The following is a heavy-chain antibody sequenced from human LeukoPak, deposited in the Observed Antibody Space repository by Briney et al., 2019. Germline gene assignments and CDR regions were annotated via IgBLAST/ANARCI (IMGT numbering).Heavy chain of an antibody. CDR3: AADLGGSGIGNY. D-gene: IGHD3-10*01. CDR1: GVTFTTSA. Sequence: ASVKVSCKASGVTFTTSAVQWVRQARGQRLEWIGWIVVGSGNTKYAPKFQGRVTITRDMSTSTAYMELRSLRSEDTALYYCAADLGGSGIGNYWGQGTLVTVSS. V-gene: IGHV1-58*01. J-gene: IGHJ4*02. CDR2: IVVGSGNT.